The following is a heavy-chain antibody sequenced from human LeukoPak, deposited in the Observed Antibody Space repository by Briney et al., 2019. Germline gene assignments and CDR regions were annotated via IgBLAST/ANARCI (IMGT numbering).Heavy chain of an antibody. J-gene: IGHJ4*02. CDR2: INPNSGGT. D-gene: IGHD2-15*01. CDR3: ASAVVAAADY. V-gene: IGHV1-2*02. CDR1: GYTFTGYY. Sequence: ASVKVSCKAPGYTFTGYYMHWVRQAPGQGLEWMGWINPNSGGTNYAQEFQGRVTMTRDTSISTAYMELSRLRSDDTAVYYCASAVVAAADYWGQGTLVTVSS.